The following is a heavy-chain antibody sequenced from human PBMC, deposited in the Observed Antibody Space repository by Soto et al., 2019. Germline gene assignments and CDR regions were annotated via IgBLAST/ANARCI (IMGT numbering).Heavy chain of an antibody. D-gene: IGHD2-15*01. CDR2: ISAYNGNT. CDR3: ARDETIYCSGGSCYSSAGY. J-gene: IGHJ4*02. V-gene: IGHV1-18*01. Sequence: ASVKVSCKASGYTFTSYGISWVRQAPGQGLEWMGWISAYNGNTNYAQKLQGRVTMTTDTSTSTAYMELRGLRSDDTAVYYCARDETIYCSGGSCYSSAGYWGQGTLVTVSS. CDR1: GYTFTSYG.